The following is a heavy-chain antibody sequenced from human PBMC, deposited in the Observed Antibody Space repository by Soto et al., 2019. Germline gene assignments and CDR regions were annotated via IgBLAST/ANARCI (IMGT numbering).Heavy chain of an antibody. D-gene: IGHD5-12*01. V-gene: IGHV3-48*03. J-gene: IGHJ4*02. Sequence: EVQLVESGGGLVQPGGSLRLSCAASGFTFSSYEMNWVRQAPGKGLEWVSYISSSGSTIYYADSVKGRFTISRDNAKNSLYLQMNSLRAEDTAVYYCARAPQLQFLFDYWGQGTLVTVSS. CDR1: GFTFSSYE. CDR3: ARAPQLQFLFDY. CDR2: ISSSGSTI.